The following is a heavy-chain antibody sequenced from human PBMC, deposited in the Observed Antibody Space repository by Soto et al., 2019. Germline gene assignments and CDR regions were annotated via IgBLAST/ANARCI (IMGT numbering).Heavy chain of an antibody. CDR3: ARGRPPNYGSGSYPRWFDP. CDR2: IYYSGST. V-gene: IGHV4-39*07. D-gene: IGHD3-10*01. CDR1: GGSISSSSYY. J-gene: IGHJ5*02. Sequence: SETLSLTCTVSGGSISSSSYYWGWIRQPPGKGLEWIGSIYYSGSTYYNPSLKSRVTISVDTSKNQFSLKLSSVTAVDTAVYYCARGRPPNYGSGSYPRWFDPWGQGTLVTVSS.